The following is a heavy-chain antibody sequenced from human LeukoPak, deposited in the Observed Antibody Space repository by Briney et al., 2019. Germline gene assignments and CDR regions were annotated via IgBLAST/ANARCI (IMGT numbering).Heavy chain of an antibody. CDR2: VHLNGAT. J-gene: IGHJ4*02. Sequence: PSETLSLTCGVYGGSIITTNWWSRVRQPPGKGLEWIGEVHLNGATNYNPSLESRVSMSIDKSKNQLSLKLSSVTAADTATYYCTRESGAFSPFGFWGQGTLVTVSS. CDR3: TRESGAFSPFGF. D-gene: IGHD1-26*01. V-gene: IGHV4-4*02. CDR1: GGSIITTNW.